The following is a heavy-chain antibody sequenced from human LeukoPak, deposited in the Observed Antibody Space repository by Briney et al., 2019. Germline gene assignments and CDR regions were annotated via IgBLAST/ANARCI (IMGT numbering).Heavy chain of an antibody. Sequence: GGSLSLSCAASGFTFSSYEMNWVRQAPGKGLEWVSYISSGGSTIYYADSVKGRFTISRDNAKNSLYLQMNSLRAEDTALYYCARDTFDIWGHGTMVTVSS. J-gene: IGHJ3*02. V-gene: IGHV3-48*03. CDR3: ARDTFDI. CDR2: ISSGGSTI. CDR1: GFTFSSYE.